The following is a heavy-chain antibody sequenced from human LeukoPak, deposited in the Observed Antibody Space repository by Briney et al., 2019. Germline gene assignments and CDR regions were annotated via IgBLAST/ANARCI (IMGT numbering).Heavy chain of an antibody. CDR1: GYTFTSYY. CDR3: ARDFGPVDGTIFRVVISAYGMDV. J-gene: IGHJ6*02. D-gene: IGHD3-3*01. Sequence: ASVTVSCKASGYTFTSYYMHWVRQAPGQGLEWMGIINPSGGSTSYAQKFQGRVTMTRDTSTSTVYMELSSLRSEDTAVYYCARDFGPVDGTIFRVVISAYGMDVWGQGTTVTVSS. CDR2: INPSGGST. V-gene: IGHV1-46*01.